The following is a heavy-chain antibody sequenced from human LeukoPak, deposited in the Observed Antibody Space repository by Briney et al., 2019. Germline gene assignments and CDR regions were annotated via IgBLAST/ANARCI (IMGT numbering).Heavy chain of an antibody. Sequence: KASETLSLTCTVSGGSVSSGSFYWTWIRQPPGKGLEWIGYIYYSGSTNYNPSLESRVTISVDTSKDQFSLKLNSATAADTAVYYCARDFAPYYFDYWGQGTLVTVSS. CDR1: GGSVSSGSFY. J-gene: IGHJ4*02. CDR3: ARDFAPYYFDY. V-gene: IGHV4-61*01. D-gene: IGHD3-3*01. CDR2: IYYSGST.